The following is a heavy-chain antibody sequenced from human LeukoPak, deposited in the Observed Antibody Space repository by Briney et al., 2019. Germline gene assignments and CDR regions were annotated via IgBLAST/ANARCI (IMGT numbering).Heavy chain of an antibody. Sequence: SETLSLTCAVSGGSISSSNWWSWVRQPPGKGLGWIGEIYHSGSTNYNPSLKSRVTISVDKSKNQFSLKLSSVTAADTAVYYCARDPRGYSYGYEYYYGMDVWGQGTTVTVSS. CDR2: IYHSGST. CDR1: GGSISSSNW. V-gene: IGHV4-4*02. D-gene: IGHD5-18*01. CDR3: ARDPRGYSYGYEYYYGMDV. J-gene: IGHJ6*02.